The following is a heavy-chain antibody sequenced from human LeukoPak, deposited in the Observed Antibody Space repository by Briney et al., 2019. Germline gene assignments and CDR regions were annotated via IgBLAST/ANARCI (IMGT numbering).Heavy chain of an antibody. CDR1: GGSFSGYY. Sequence: PSETLSLTCAVYGGSFSGYYWSWIRQPPGKGLEWIGEINHSGSTNYNPSLKSRVTISVDTSKNQFSLKLSSVTAADTAVYYCARPHCSSTSCYYYSDYWGQGTLVTVSS. D-gene: IGHD2-2*01. CDR2: INHSGST. CDR3: ARPHCSSTSCYYYSDY. J-gene: IGHJ4*02. V-gene: IGHV4-34*01.